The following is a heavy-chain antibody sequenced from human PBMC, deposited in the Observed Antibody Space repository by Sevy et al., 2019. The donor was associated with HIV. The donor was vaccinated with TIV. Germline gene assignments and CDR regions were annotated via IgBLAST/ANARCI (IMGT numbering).Heavy chain of an antibody. Sequence: GGSLRLSCVASGFTFNSYCMYWVRQAPGKGLEWVAAISYDGSNKYFADSVKGRFTISRDNSKNILYLQINSLRVQDTATYFCARDAAEGPYGSSWFSNWLDPWGQGTLVTVSS. J-gene: IGHJ5*02. V-gene: IGHV3-30*04. CDR2: ISYDGSNK. D-gene: IGHD6-13*01. CDR3: ARDAAEGPYGSSWFSNWLDP. CDR1: GFTFNSYC.